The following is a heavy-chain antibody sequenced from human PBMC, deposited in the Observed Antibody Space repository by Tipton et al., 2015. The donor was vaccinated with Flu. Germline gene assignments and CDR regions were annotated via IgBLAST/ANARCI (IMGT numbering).Heavy chain of an antibody. CDR3: ARGSCGGDCWDY. J-gene: IGHJ4*02. D-gene: IGHD2-21*02. Sequence: SLRLSCAASGFTFSSYAMHWVRQAPGKGLEYVSAISSNGGSTYYADSVKGRFTISRDNSKNTLYLQMGSLRAEDMAVYYCARGSCGGDCWDYWGQGTLVTVSS. CDR1: GFTFSSYA. V-gene: IGHV3-64*02. CDR2: ISSNGGST.